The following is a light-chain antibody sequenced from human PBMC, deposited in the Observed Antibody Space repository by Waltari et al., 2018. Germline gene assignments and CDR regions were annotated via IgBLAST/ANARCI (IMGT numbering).Light chain of an antibody. J-gene: IGLJ3*02. CDR1: SLRSYY. CDR2: GKN. Sequence: SSELTQDPAVSVALGQTVRLTCQGDSLRSYYASWYKQKPGQAPVLVIYGKNNRPSGIPDRFSGSSSGNTASLTITGAQAEDEADYYCNSRDSSGNHPCWVFGGGTKLTVL. CDR3: NSRDSSGNHPCWV. V-gene: IGLV3-19*01.